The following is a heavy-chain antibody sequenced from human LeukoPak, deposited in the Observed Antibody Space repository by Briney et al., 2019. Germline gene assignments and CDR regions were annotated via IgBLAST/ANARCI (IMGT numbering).Heavy chain of an antibody. D-gene: IGHD6-19*01. V-gene: IGHV3-23*01. CDR2: ISATGGST. J-gene: IGHJ4*02. Sequence: GGSLGLSCAASGFTFSSYGITWVRQAPGKGLEWVSTISATGGSTYYADSVKGRFTISRDNSKDTLYLQMNSLRAEDTAVYYCAKGGYSSGWRNYFDYWGQGTLVTVSS. CDR1: GFTFSSYG. CDR3: AKGGYSSGWRNYFDY.